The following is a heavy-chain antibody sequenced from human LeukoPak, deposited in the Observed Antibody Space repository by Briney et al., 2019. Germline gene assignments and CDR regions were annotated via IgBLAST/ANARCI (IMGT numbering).Heavy chain of an antibody. CDR2: IRFDGSYI. V-gene: IGHV3-30*02. CDR3: AKEGGYGELSSYFDY. J-gene: IGHJ4*02. Sequence: GGSLRLSCAASGFTFSSYDMHWVRQAPGKGLEGGAFIRFDGSYIYYADSVKGRFTISGDNAKNTLYLLMNSLRPEDTAVYYCAKEGGYGELSSYFDYWGQGTLVTVSS. D-gene: IGHD3-16*02. CDR1: GFTFSSYD.